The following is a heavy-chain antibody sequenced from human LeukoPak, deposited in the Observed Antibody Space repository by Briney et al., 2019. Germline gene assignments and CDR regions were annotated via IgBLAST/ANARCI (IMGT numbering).Heavy chain of an antibody. Sequence: SVKVSCKASGGTFSSYGISWVRQAPGQGLEWMGKILPILGLRPNYAQKFQGRVTITADKSTSTAYMELRSLRSDDTAVYYCARDAHPPDLWFGELYTAREPKFDYWGQGTLVTVSS. CDR3: ARDAHPPDLWFGELYTAREPKFDY. D-gene: IGHD3-10*01. V-gene: IGHV1-69*04. J-gene: IGHJ4*02. CDR1: GGTFSSYG. CDR2: ILPILGLR.